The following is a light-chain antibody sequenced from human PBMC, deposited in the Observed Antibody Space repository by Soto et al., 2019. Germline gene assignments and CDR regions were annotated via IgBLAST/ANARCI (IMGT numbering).Light chain of an antibody. Sequence: EIVLTQSPATLSLSPGERATLSCRASQSVSSYLAWYQQKPGQAPRLLIYDASNRATGIPDRFSGSGSGPDFTLTISRLEPEDFAVYYCQQYGGSPRTFGQGTKVDIK. J-gene: IGKJ1*01. CDR2: DAS. CDR1: QSVSSY. CDR3: QQYGGSPRT. V-gene: IGKV3-11*01.